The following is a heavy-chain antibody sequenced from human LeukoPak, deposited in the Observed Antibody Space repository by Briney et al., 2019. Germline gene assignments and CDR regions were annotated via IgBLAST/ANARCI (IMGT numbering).Heavy chain of an antibody. V-gene: IGHV4-59*02. CDR3: ARGLGNYFDY. J-gene: IGHJ4*02. D-gene: IGHD7-27*01. CDR2: IYYSGTT. Sequence: PSETLSLTCTVSGGSVSSSYWSWIRQPPGKGLEWIGYIYYSGTTNYNPSLKSRVTISVDTSGNQFSLKLSSVTAADTAVYYCARGLGNYFDYWGQGTLVTVSS. CDR1: GGSVSSSY.